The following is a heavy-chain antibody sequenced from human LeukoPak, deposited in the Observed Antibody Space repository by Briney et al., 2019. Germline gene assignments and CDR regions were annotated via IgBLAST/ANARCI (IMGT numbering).Heavy chain of an antibody. CDR1: GGSISSYY. Sequence: PSETLSLTCTVSGGSISSYYWSWIRQPPGKGLEWIGYIYYSGSTNYNPSLKSRVTISVDTSKNQFSLKLSSVTAADTAVYYCARHSVTMVRGVSKRHGWFDPWGQGTLVTVSS. CDR3: ARHSVTMVRGVSKRHGWFDP. J-gene: IGHJ5*02. D-gene: IGHD3-10*01. V-gene: IGHV4-59*08. CDR2: IYYSGST.